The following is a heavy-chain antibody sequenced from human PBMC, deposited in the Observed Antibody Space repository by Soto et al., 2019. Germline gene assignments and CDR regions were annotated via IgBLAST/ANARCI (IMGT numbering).Heavy chain of an antibody. J-gene: IGHJ4*02. D-gene: IGHD6-19*01. CDR3: ARLRSGPDNGWYWAFDY. Sequence: SETLSLTCTVSGGSISSGGYYWSWIRQHPGTGQEWIGHISYSGSTYYNTSLKSRVTISVDTSRNQFSLIVNSVTAADTAVYYCARLRSGPDNGWYWAFDYWGQGTLVTVSS. CDR2: ISYSGST. V-gene: IGHV4-31*03. CDR1: GGSISSGGYY.